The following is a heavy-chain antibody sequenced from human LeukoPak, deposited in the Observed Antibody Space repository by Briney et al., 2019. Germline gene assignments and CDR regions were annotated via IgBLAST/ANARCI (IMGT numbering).Heavy chain of an antibody. V-gene: IGHV1-2*02. CDR1: GSIFTDYY. CDR2: ITHNSNAA. Sequence: VSVKVSCKASGSIFTDYYIHWVRQAPGQGFEWMGWITHNSNAAKFAERFQGRVTLTRDTSVSTFFMELRNLRYDDAAVYYCVSWAGGTSDVASFDYWGQGTLVSVST. J-gene: IGHJ4*02. CDR3: VSWAGGTSDVASFDY. D-gene: IGHD2-21*01.